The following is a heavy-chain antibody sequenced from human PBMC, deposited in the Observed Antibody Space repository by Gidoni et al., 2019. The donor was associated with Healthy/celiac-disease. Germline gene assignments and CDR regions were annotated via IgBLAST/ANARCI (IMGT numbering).Heavy chain of an antibody. CDR3: ARGVGATTGIDY. J-gene: IGHJ4*02. V-gene: IGHV4-34*01. CDR1: GGSFSGYY. Sequence: QVQLQQWGAGLWKPSETLSLTCAVYGGSFSGYYWSWIRQPPGKGLEWIGEINHSGSTNYNPSLKSRVTISVDTSKNQFSLKLSSVTAADTAVYYCARGVGATTGIDYWGQGTLVTVSS. CDR2: INHSGST. D-gene: IGHD1-26*01.